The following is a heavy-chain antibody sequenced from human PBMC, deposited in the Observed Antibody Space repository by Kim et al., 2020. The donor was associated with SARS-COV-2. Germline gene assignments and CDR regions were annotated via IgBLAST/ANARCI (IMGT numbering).Heavy chain of an antibody. Sequence: TNYNPSLKSRVTISVDKSKNQFSLKLSSVTAADTAVYYCARARGSREFDYWGQGTLVTVSS. D-gene: IGHD1-26*01. CDR2: T. CDR3: ARARGSREFDY. V-gene: IGHV4-4*02. J-gene: IGHJ4*02.